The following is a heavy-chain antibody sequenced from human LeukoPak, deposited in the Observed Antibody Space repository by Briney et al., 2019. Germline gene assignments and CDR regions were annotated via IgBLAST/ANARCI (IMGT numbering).Heavy chain of an antibody. J-gene: IGHJ4*02. Sequence: SETLSLTCTVSGGSISSYYWSWIRQPPGKGLEWIGYIYYSGSTNYNPSLKSRVTISVDTSKNQFSLKLGSVTAADTAVYYCARWLIVGSEGYWGQGTLVTVSS. CDR1: GGSISSYY. CDR3: ARWLIVGSEGY. CDR2: IYYSGST. V-gene: IGHV4-59*08. D-gene: IGHD2-15*01.